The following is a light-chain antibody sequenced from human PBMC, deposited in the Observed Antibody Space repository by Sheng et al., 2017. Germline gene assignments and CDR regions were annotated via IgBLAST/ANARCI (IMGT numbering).Light chain of an antibody. CDR3: QQRARGPLT. CDR1: QSLSRNH. Sequence: DIVLTQSPGTLSLSPGESVTLSCRVSQSLSRNHLAWYQQKPGQTPRLLIYDATNRATGIPARFSGSGSETDFTLTISSLEPEDFAVYYCQQRARGPLTFGGGTKVEDQT. CDR2: DAT. V-gene: IGKV3D-20*02. J-gene: IGKJ4*01.